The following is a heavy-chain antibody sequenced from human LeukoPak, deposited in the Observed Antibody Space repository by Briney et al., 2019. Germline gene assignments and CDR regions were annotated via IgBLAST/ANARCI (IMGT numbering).Heavy chain of an antibody. CDR2: INPNSGGT. V-gene: IGHV1-2*02. J-gene: IGHJ4*02. CDR1: GYTFTGYY. CDR3: ARDFEWGVYDFWSGFGD. D-gene: IGHD3-3*01. Sequence: ASVKVSCKASGYTFTGYYMHWERQAPGQGLEWMGWINPNSGGTNYAQKFQGRVTITRDTSISTAYMELSRLRSDDTAVYYCARDFEWGVYDFWSGFGDWGQGTLVTVSS.